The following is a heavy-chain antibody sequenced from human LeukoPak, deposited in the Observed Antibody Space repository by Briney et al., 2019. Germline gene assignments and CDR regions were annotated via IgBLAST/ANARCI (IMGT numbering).Heavy chain of an antibody. V-gene: IGHV3-7*01. CDR3: ATLTGYSKFDY. J-gene: IGHJ4*02. CDR2: INQDGSEK. D-gene: IGHD3-9*01. Sequence: GGSLRLSCAASGFTFSSYSMNWVRQAPGKGLEWVANINQDGSEKTYVDSVKGRFTISRDNAKNSLYLQMNSLRAEDTAVYYCATLTGYSKFDYWGQGTLVTVSS. CDR1: GFTFSSYS.